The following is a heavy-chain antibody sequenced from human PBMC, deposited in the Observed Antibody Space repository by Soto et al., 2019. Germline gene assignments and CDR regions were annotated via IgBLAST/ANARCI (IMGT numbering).Heavy chain of an antibody. CDR1: GYTFTSYY. CDR3: AREGLGRRGPFDY. J-gene: IGHJ4*02. CDR2: INPSGGST. Sequence: QVQLVQSGAEVKKPGASVKVSCKASGYTFTSYYMHWVRQAPGQGLEWMGIINPSGGSTSYAQKFQGRVTKTRDTYTSTVYMELSSLRSEDTAVYYCAREGLGRRGPFDYWGQGTLVTVSS. D-gene: IGHD3-10*01. V-gene: IGHV1-46*01.